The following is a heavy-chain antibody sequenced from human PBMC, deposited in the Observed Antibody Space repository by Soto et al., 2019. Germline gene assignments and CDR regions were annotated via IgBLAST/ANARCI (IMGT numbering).Heavy chain of an antibody. CDR3: PSERGGRGSCRLDP. Sequence: QVQLVQSGAEVERPGASVKVSCKASGYTFTSYDINWVRQATGQGLEWMGWMNPNSGNTGYAQKFQGRVTMTRNTSMGTADMELSSLRSEDTPVYYFPSERGGRGSCRLDPWGQGTLVTVSS. CDR2: MNPNSGNT. J-gene: IGHJ5*02. V-gene: IGHV1-8*01. CDR1: GYTFTSYD. D-gene: IGHD6-13*01.